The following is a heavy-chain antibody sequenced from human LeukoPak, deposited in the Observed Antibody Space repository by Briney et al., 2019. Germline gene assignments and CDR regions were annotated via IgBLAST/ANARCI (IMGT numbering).Heavy chain of an antibody. V-gene: IGHV3-23*01. CDR1: GFTFSSYA. CDR2: ISGSGGST. CDR3: ARTAMAAPDY. Sequence: GGSLRLSCAASGFTFSSYAMSWVRQAPGKGLEWVSAISGSGGSTYYADSVKGRFTISRDNAKNSLYLQMNSLRDEDTAVYYCARTAMAAPDYWGQGTLVTVSS. D-gene: IGHD5-18*01. J-gene: IGHJ4*02.